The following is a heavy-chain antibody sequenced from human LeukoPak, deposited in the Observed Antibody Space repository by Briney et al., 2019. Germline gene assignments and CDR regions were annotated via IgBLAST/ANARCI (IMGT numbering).Heavy chain of an antibody. CDR1: GFTFRVYW. Sequence: PGGSLRLSCAASGFTFRVYWKSWVRQAPGKGLEWVANINLDGSVRQYVDSPRGRFTISRDNAKNSLYLQMNSLRAADTALYYCATSDDSSGSDWGQGTLVTISS. CDR3: ATSDDSSGSD. J-gene: IGHJ4*02. CDR2: INLDGSVR. D-gene: IGHD3-22*01. V-gene: IGHV3-7*01.